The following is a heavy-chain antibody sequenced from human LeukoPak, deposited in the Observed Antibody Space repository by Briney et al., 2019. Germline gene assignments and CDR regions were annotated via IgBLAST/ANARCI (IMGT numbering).Heavy chain of an antibody. J-gene: IGHJ4*02. CDR1: GGSISSSSYY. D-gene: IGHD3-9*01. CDR3: ARRGLRYFDWYETYYFDY. V-gene: IGHV4-39*01. CDR2: IYYSGST. Sequence: NPSETLSLTCTVSGGSISSSSYYWGWIRQPPGKGLEWIGSIYYSGSTYYNPSLKSRVTISVDTSKNQFSLKLSSVTAADTAAYYCARRGLRYFDWYETYYFDYWGQGTLVTVSS.